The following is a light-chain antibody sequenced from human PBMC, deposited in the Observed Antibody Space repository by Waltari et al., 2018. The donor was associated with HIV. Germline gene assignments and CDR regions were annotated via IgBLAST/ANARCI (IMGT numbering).Light chain of an antibody. Sequence: QSALTQPASVSGSPGQSITISCTGTSSDVGDLNFVSWYQQHPGKAPKLMIYDVRPRASGIPERFSGPKSDNTASLTISGLQAEDEADYYCTSYASITSWVFGGGTKVTVL. CDR1: SSDVGDLNF. CDR3: TSYASITSWV. CDR2: DVR. V-gene: IGLV2-14*03. J-gene: IGLJ3*02.